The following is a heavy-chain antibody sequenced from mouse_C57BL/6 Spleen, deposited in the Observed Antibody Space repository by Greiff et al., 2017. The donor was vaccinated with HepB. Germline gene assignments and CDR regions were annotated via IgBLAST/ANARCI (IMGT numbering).Heavy chain of an antibody. CDR1: GYSITSGYY. D-gene: IGHD1-1*01. V-gene: IGHV3-6*01. Sequence: DVKLQESGPGLVKPSQSLSLTCSVTGYSITSGYYWNWIRQFPGNKLEWMGYISYDGSNNYNPSLKNRISITRDTSKNQFFLKLNSVTNEDTATYYCARGRYYGSSYGYFDVWGTGTTVTVSS. J-gene: IGHJ1*03. CDR3: ARGRYYGSSYGYFDV. CDR2: ISYDGSN.